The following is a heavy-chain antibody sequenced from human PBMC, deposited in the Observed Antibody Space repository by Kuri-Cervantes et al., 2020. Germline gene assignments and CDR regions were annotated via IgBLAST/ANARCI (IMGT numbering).Heavy chain of an antibody. V-gene: IGHV1-58*02. CDR1: GFTFTSSA. CDR2: IVVGSGNT. Sequence: SVKVSCKASGFTFTSSAMQWVRQARGQRLEWIGWIVVGSGNTNYAQKFQGRVTMTRNTSISTAYMELSSLRSEDTAVYYCARETAAGTVDYWGQGTLVTVSS. J-gene: IGHJ4*02. CDR3: ARETAAGTVDY. D-gene: IGHD6-13*01.